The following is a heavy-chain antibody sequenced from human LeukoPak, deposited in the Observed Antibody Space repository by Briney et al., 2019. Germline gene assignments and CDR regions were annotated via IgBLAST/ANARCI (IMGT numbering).Heavy chain of an antibody. Sequence: GSSVKVSCKASGGTFSSYAIGWVRQAPGQGLEWMGRIIPILGIANYAQKFQGRVTITADKSTSTAYMELSSLRSEDTAVYYCARGGAMLTTNWFDPWGQGTLVTVSS. CDR3: ARGGAMLTTNWFDP. D-gene: IGHD2-2*01. J-gene: IGHJ5*02. CDR1: GGTFSSYA. V-gene: IGHV1-69*04. CDR2: IIPILGIA.